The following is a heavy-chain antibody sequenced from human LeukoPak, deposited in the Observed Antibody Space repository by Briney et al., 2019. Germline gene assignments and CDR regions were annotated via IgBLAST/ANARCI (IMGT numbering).Heavy chain of an antibody. CDR2: IIPIFGTA. CDR3: ASPATYYYDSSGSHRGAFDI. CDR1: GGTFSSYA. Sequence: SVKLSCKASGGTFSSYAISWVRQAPGQGLEWMGGIIPIFGTANYAQKFQGRVTITADESTSTAYMELSSLRSEDTAVYYCASPATYYYDSSGSHRGAFDIWGQGTMVTVSS. D-gene: IGHD3-22*01. V-gene: IGHV1-69*13. J-gene: IGHJ3*02.